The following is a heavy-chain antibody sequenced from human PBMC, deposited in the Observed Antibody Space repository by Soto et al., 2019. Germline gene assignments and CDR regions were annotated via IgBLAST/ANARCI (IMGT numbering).Heavy chain of an antibody. Sequence: QVQLVQSGAEVKKPGASVKVSCKASGYTFTSYDINWVRQATGQGLEWMGWMNPNSGNTGYAQKFQGRITMTRNTSIITPYMELRSLRSEHTAVYYFAREGVRGMDVWGQGTTVTVSS. CDR3: AREGVRGMDV. D-gene: IGHD3-16*01. CDR2: MNPNSGNT. CDR1: GYTFTSYD. V-gene: IGHV1-8*01. J-gene: IGHJ6*02.